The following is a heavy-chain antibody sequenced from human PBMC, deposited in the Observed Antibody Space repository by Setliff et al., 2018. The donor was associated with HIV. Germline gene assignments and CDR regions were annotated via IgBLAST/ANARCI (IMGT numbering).Heavy chain of an antibody. Sequence: SETLSLTCGVYGGSFSGLSWSWIRQTPEKGLEWIGQINDSGSTNYNPSLRSRVTMSIYTSKGQFSLRLISLSAADTGVYYCASTYYDSVGFSPFDNWGQGTVVTVSS. D-gene: IGHD3-22*01. CDR2: INDSGST. J-gene: IGHJ4*02. CDR3: ASTYYDSVGFSPFDN. CDR1: GGSFSGLS. V-gene: IGHV4-34*01.